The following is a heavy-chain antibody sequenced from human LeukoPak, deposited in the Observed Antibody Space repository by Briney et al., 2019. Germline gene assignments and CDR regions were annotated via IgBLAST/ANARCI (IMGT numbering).Heavy chain of an antibody. CDR1: GYTFTSYG. Sequence: RASVKVSCKASGYTFTSYGISWVRQAPGQGLEWRGWISAYNGNTNYAHKYQGRVTMTTDTSTSTAYLELRSLRSDDTAVYYCARWEYCSSTSCYDESETFGYWGQGTLVTVSS. J-gene: IGHJ4*02. CDR3: ARWEYCSSTSCYDESETFGY. CDR2: ISAYNGNT. V-gene: IGHV1-18*01. D-gene: IGHD2-2*01.